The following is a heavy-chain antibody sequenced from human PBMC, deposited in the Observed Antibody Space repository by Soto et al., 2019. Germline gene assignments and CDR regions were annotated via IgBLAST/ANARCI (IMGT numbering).Heavy chain of an antibody. V-gene: IGHV1-69*13. Sequence: SVKVSCKASGGTFSSYALSWVRPAPGQGLEWMGGIIPIFGTANYAQKFQGRATITADESTSTAYMELSSLRSEDTAVYYCAREPEQYVHHTDDYWGQGTLVTVSS. J-gene: IGHJ4*02. CDR3: AREPEQYVHHTDDY. D-gene: IGHD1-26*01. CDR1: GGTFSSYA. CDR2: IIPIFGTA.